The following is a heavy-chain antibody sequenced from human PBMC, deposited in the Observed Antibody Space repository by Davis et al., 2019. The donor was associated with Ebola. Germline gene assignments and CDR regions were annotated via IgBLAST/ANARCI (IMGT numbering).Heavy chain of an antibody. CDR2: INHSGST. CDR1: GGSFSGYY. D-gene: IGHD1-26*01. CDR3: ARGSPAGTGYYYYGTDV. Sequence: SETLSLTCAVYGGSFSGYYWSWIRQPPGKGLEWIGEINHSGSTNYNPSLKSRVTISVDTSKNQFSLKLSSVTAADTAVYYCARGSPAGTGYYYYGTDVWGQGTTVTVSS. J-gene: IGHJ6*02. V-gene: IGHV4-34*01.